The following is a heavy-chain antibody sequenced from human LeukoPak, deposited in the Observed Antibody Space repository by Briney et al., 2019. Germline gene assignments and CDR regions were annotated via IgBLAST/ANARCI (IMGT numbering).Heavy chain of an antibody. CDR1: GFTFSSYA. V-gene: IGHV3-23*01. D-gene: IGHD2-21*02. CDR2: ISAGGAST. CDR3: ANWRGDFRYFDY. J-gene: IGHJ4*02. Sequence: GGSLRLSCAASGFTFSSYAMSWVRQAPGKGLEWVSGISAGGASTYYADSVKGRLTISRDNSKNTLYLQMNSQRAEDTAVYYCANWRGDFRYFDYWGQGTLVTVSS.